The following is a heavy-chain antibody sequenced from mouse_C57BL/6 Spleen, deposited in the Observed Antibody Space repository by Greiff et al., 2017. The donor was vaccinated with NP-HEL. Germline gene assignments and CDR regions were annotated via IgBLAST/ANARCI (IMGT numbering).Heavy chain of an antibody. CDR1: GYTFTNYW. CDR2: IYPGGGYT. V-gene: IGHV1-63*01. D-gene: IGHD1-1*01. J-gene: IGHJ4*01. CDR3: ARGGPVAYAMDY. Sequence: QVHVKQSGAELVRPGTSVKMSCKASGYTFTNYWIGWAKQRPGHGLEWIGDIYPGGGYTNYNEKFKGKATLTADKSSSTAYMQFSSLTSEDSAIYYCARGGPVAYAMDYWGQGTSVTVSS.